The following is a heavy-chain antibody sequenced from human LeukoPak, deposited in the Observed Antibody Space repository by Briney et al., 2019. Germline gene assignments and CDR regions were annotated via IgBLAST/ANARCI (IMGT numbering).Heavy chain of an antibody. V-gene: IGHV4-59*12. CDR3: AREPTYSRFDP. Sequence: SETLSLTCTVSGDSISSYYWSWIRHPPGKGPEWIGYIYYIGSTNYNPSLESRVIISVDRSKSQFSLKLSAVTAADTAVYYCAREPTYSRFDPWGQGTLVTVSS. CDR1: GDSISSYY. J-gene: IGHJ5*02. CDR2: IYYIGST. D-gene: IGHD2-21*01.